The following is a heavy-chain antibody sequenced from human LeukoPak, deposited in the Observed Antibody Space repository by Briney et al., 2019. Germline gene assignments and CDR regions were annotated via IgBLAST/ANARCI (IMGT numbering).Heavy chain of an antibody. J-gene: IGHJ5*02. Sequence: SETLSLTCTVSGGSISSYYWSWIRQPPGKGLEWIGYIYYSGSTNYNPSLKSRVTISVDTSKNQFSLKLSSVTAADTAMYYCAREGYGGYFDPWGQGTLVTVSS. CDR1: GGSISSYY. CDR3: AREGYGGYFDP. CDR2: IYYSGST. D-gene: IGHD4-23*01. V-gene: IGHV4-59*01.